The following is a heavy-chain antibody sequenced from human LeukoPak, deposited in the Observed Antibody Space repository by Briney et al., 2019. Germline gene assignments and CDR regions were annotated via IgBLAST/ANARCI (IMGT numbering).Heavy chain of an antibody. J-gene: IGHJ4*02. D-gene: IGHD3-9*01. CDR2: IYPGDSDA. CDR1: GYSFTSYW. V-gene: IGHV5-51*01. Sequence: GESLKISCKGSGYSFTSYWIGWVRQMPGKGLEWMGIIYPGDSDARYSPSFQGQITISADKSISTAHLQWSSLKASDTAMYYCARCSLGYYDILTGYYRDYYFGYWGQGTLVTVSS. CDR3: ARCSLGYYDILTGYYRDYYFGY.